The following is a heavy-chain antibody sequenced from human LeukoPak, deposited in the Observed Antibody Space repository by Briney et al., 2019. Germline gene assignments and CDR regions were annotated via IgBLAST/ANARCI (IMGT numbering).Heavy chain of an antibody. D-gene: IGHD3-22*01. J-gene: IGHJ4*02. Sequence: PGGSLRLSCAASGFTFSSYAMHWVRQAPGKGLEWVAVISYDGSNKYYADSVKGRFTIFRDNSKNTLYLQMNSLRAEDTAVYYCARDQKTHTSGYYYSYYFDYWGQGTLVTVSS. CDR1: GFTFSSYA. V-gene: IGHV3-30-3*01. CDR2: ISYDGSNK. CDR3: ARDQKTHTSGYYYSYYFDY.